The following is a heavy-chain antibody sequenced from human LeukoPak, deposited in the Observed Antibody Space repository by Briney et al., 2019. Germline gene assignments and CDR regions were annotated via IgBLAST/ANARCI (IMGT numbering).Heavy chain of an antibody. V-gene: IGHV1-2*02. CDR2: INPNSGGT. J-gene: IGHJ4*02. Sequence: GPSVNVSCKASGYSFTGYYMHWVRHAPGQGLEWMGWINPNSGGTNYAQKFRGRVTMTRATSISTAYMELSSLRSDDTAVYYCARGEQRAFDYWGQGTLVTVSS. CDR1: GYSFTGYY. D-gene: IGHD6-25*01. CDR3: ARGEQRAFDY.